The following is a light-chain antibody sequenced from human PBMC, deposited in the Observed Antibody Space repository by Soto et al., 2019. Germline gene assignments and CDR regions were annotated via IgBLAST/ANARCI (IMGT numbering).Light chain of an antibody. CDR2: DFS. Sequence: QSALTQPASVSGSPGQSITISCTGTSSDIGGYKYVSWYQQHPGKAPKLMIYDFSNRTSGVSNRFSGSKSGNTATLTISGIKGEDEAEYYCRSYTGGSTYVFGTGTKVTVL. J-gene: IGLJ1*01. CDR1: SSDIGGYKY. CDR3: RSYTGGSTYV. V-gene: IGLV2-14*01.